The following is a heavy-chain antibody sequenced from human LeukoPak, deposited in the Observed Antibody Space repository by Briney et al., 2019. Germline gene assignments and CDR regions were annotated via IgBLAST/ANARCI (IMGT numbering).Heavy chain of an antibody. CDR1: GFTFSSYG. J-gene: IGHJ6*02. CDR3: AKDEASYPRQWELLLTGGYYYYGMDV. CDR2: ISYDGSNK. Sequence: QTGGSLRLSCAASGFTFSSYGMHWVRQAPGKGLEWVAVISYDGSNKYYADSVKGRFTISRDNSKNTLYLQMNSLRAEDTAVYYCAKDEASYPRQWELLLTGGYYYYGMDVWGQGTTVTVSS. D-gene: IGHD1-26*01. V-gene: IGHV3-30*18.